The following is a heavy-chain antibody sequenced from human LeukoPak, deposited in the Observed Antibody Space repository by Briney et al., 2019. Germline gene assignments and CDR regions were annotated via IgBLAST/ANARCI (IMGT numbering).Heavy chain of an antibody. J-gene: IGHJ4*02. CDR1: GFTFSTYW. Sequence: PGGSLRLSCAAWGFTFSTYWMSWVRQAPGKGLEWVANIKRDGSEKYYLDSVKGRFTISRDNAKNSLYLQMNSLRAEDTAVYFCTREAAAGIDYWGQGTLVTVSS. CDR3: TREAAAGIDY. CDR2: IKRDGSEK. V-gene: IGHV3-7*01. D-gene: IGHD6-13*01.